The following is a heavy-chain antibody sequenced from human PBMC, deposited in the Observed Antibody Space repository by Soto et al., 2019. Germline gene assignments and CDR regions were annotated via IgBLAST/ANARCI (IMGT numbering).Heavy chain of an antibody. CDR1: GGSISSREYY. CDR2: IYYSGNT. J-gene: IGHJ6*02. V-gene: IGHV4-30-4*01. CDR3: ARYSNTALSGMDV. D-gene: IGHD6-13*01. Sequence: LSLTCTVSGGSISSREYYWSWIRQPPGKGLEWIGYIYYSGNTYYTPSLSSRLTISLDTSKSQFSLQLGSVTAADTAVYYCARYSNTALSGMDVWGQGTTVTVSS.